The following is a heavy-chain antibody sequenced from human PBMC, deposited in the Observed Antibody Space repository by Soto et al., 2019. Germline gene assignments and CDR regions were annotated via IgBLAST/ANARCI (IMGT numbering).Heavy chain of an antibody. Sequence: GGSLRLSCAASGFTFSSYAMSWVRQAPGKGLEWVSAISGSGGSTYYADSVKGRFTISRDNSKNTLYLQMNSLRAEDTAVYYCAKDVEYGAAARGGYFDYWGQGTLVTVSS. D-gene: IGHD6-13*01. J-gene: IGHJ4*02. CDR2: ISGSGGST. CDR3: AKDVEYGAAARGGYFDY. V-gene: IGHV3-23*01. CDR1: GFTFSSYA.